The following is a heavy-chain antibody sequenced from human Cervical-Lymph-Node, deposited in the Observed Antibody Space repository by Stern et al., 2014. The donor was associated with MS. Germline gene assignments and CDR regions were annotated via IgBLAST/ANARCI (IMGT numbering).Heavy chain of an antibody. V-gene: IGHV1-46*01. CDR1: GYTFTTYY. J-gene: IGHJ4*02. D-gene: IGHD1-1*01. CDR3: ARVLSLATSDS. Sequence: VQLVESGAEIRKPGASVKISCEASGYTFTTYYMHWVRQAPGQGLEWVAVSIPSGGKTTYAQRFQGRVTVTGDTSTSTVYMELTGLRSEDTAVYYCARVLSLATSDSWGQGTLVIVSS. CDR2: SIPSGGKT.